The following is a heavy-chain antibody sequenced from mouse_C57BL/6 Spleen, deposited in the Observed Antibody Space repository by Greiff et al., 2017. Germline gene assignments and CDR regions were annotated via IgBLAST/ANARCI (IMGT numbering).Heavy chain of an antibody. CDR1: GYTFTDYE. CDR2: IDPETGGT. J-gene: IGHJ4*01. CDR3: TRDSNYAYYYAMDY. D-gene: IGHD2-5*01. Sequence: QVQLQQSGAELVRPGASVTLSCKASGYTFTDYEMHWVKQTPVHGLEWIGAIDPETGGTAYNQKFTGKAILTADKSSSTAYMELRSLTSEDSAVYYCTRDSNYAYYYAMDYWGQGTSVTVSS. V-gene: IGHV1-15*01.